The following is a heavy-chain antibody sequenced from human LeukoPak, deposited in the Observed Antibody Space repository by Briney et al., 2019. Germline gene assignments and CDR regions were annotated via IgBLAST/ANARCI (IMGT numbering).Heavy chain of an antibody. Sequence: ASLTVSCKASEYTFTDHYMHWVRQAPGQGPEWMGWINPNSGGTNYAQKFVGRVTMTRDTSISTAYMELSRLRSDDTAVYYCARGQEGGYIYRDYYYFYSMDVWGQGATVIVSS. J-gene: IGHJ6*02. CDR2: INPNSGGT. CDR3: ARGQEGGYIYRDYYYFYSMDV. CDR1: EYTFTDHY. V-gene: IGHV1-2*02. D-gene: IGHD5-18*01.